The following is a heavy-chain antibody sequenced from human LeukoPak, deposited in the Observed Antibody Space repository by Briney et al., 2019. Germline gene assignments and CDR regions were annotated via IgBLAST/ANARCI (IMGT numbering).Heavy chain of an antibody. Sequence: GGSLRLSCAASGFTFSSYGMHWVRQAPGKGLEWVAFIRSDGSNKYYADSVKGRFTISRDNSKNTLYLQMNSLRAEDTAVYYCAKVGKTENYYGSGGFSYYYYMDVWGKGTTVTISS. V-gene: IGHV3-30*02. D-gene: IGHD3-10*01. CDR3: AKVGKTENYYGSGGFSYYYYMDV. J-gene: IGHJ6*03. CDR2: IRSDGSNK. CDR1: GFTFSSYG.